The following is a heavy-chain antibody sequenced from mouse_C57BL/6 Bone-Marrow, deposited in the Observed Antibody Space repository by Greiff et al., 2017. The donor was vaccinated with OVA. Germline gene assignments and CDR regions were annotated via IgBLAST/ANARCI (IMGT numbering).Heavy chain of an antibody. Sequence: VQLQQSVAELVRPGASVKLSCTASGFNIKNTYMHWVKQRPEQGLEWIGRIDPANGNTKYAPKFQGKATITADTSSNTAYLQLSSLTSEDTAIYYCDREEDILAYDYAMDYWGRGTGVTVSA. J-gene: IGHJ4*01. V-gene: IGHV14-3*01. CDR2: IDPANGNT. CDR1: GFNIKNTY. CDR3: DREEDILAYDYAMDY.